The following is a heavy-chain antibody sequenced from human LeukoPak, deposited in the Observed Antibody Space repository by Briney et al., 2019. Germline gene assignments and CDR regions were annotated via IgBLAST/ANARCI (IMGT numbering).Heavy chain of an antibody. J-gene: IGHJ3*02. CDR2: IYSGGST. CDR1: GFTVSSNY. D-gene: IGHD4-17*01. V-gene: IGHV3-53*01. CDR3: ARDRYGDYAPLTDAFDI. Sequence: PGGSLRLSCAASGFTVSSNYMSWVRQAPGKGLEWVSVIYSGGSTYYADSVKGRFTISRDNSKNTLYLQMNSLRAEDTAVYYCARDRYGDYAPLTDAFDIWGQGTMVTVSS.